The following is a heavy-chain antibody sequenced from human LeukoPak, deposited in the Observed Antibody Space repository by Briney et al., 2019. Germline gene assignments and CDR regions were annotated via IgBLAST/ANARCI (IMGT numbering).Heavy chain of an antibody. CDR3: AKDIYGGQNSGY. V-gene: IGHV3-23*01. D-gene: IGHD4-23*01. CDR1: GFTFSSYA. J-gene: IGHJ4*02. Sequence: GGSLRLSCAASGFTFSSYAMGWLRKTPGRGLEWVSTISGSGAGTYYPDSVKGRFTISRDNSKNTLYLQMNSLRAEDTAIYYCAKDIYGGQNSGYWGQGTLVTVSS. CDR2: ISGSGAGT.